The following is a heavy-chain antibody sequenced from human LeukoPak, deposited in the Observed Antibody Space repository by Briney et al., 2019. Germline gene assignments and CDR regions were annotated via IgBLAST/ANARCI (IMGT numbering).Heavy chain of an antibody. D-gene: IGHD1-14*01. V-gene: IGHV4-59*01. CDR1: GGSIINYY. J-gene: IGHJ4*02. CDR3: ARHPPATGRFDY. Sequence: SETLSLTCTVSGGSIINYYCSWIRQPPEKGLEWIGYVYYDGSTNYNPSLKSRVTMSVDTSKNQLSLKLSSVTAADTAVYYCARHPPATGRFDYWGQGTLGTVSS. CDR2: VYYDGST.